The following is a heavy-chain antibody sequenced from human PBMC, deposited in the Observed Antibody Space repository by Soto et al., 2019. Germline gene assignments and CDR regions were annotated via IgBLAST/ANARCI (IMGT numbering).Heavy chain of an antibody. CDR3: ARNHITGTTGPFDY. Sequence: GGSLRLSCAASGFTFSSYGMHWVRQAPGKGLEWVAVISYDGSNKYYADSVKGRFTISRDNSKNTLYLQMNSLRAEDTAVYYCARNHITGTTGPFDYWGQGTLVTVSS. J-gene: IGHJ4*02. CDR1: GFTFSSYG. V-gene: IGHV3-30*03. D-gene: IGHD1-20*01. CDR2: ISYDGSNK.